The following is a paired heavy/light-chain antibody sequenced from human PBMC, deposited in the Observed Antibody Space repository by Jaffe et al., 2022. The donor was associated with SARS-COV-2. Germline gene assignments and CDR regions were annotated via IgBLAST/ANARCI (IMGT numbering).Heavy chain of an antibody. V-gene: IGHV3-23*01. CDR1: GFTFSSYA. CDR2: ISGSGGST. D-gene: IGHD4-17*01. CDR3: AKDGYNPTDYGDYEREVYNNWFDP. J-gene: IGHJ5*02. Sequence: EVQLLESGGGLVQPGGSLRLSCAASGFTFSSYAMSWVRQAPGKGLEWVSAISGSGGSTYYADSVKGRFTISRDNSKNTLYLQMNSLRAEDTAVYYCAKDGYNPTDYGDYEREVYNNWFDPWGQGTLVTVSS.
Light chain of an antibody. V-gene: IGLV3-9*01. CDR2: RDS. CDR1: NIGSKN. Sequence: SYELTQPLSVSVALGQTARITCGGNNIGSKNVHWYQQKPGQAPVLVIYRDSNRPSGIPERFSGSNSGNTATLTISRAQAGDEADYYCQVWDSSTEVFGGGTKLTVL. CDR3: QVWDSSTEV. J-gene: IGLJ3*02.